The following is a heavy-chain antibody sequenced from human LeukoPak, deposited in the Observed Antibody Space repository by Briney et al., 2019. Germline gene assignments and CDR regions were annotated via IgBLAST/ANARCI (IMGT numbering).Heavy chain of an antibody. Sequence: LETLSLTCTVSGDSLDSYYWSWIRQPPGKGLEWIGYIYYRGTTSYNPFLKSRVTISVDTSKNQFSLKLNSVTAADTAVYYCARLPRYGGYDHFDYWGQGILVIVSS. V-gene: IGHV4-59*12. CDR1: GDSLDSYY. CDR3: ARLPRYGGYDHFDY. J-gene: IGHJ4*02. CDR2: IYYRGTT. D-gene: IGHD5-12*01.